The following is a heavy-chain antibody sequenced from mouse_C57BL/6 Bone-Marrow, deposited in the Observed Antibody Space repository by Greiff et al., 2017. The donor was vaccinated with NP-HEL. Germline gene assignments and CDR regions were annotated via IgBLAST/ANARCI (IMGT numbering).Heavy chain of an antibody. V-gene: IGHV2-2*01. CDR1: GFSLTSYG. J-gene: IGHJ3*01. CDR3: ARAYGNYVAWFAY. D-gene: IGHD2-1*01. Sequence: QVQLQQSGPGLVQPSQSLSITCTASGFSLTSYGVYWVRQSPGKGLEWLGAIWSGGSTDYNAAFISRLSISKDNSKSQVFFKMNRLQADDTAIYYCARAYGNYVAWFAYWGQGTLVTVSA. CDR2: IWSGGST.